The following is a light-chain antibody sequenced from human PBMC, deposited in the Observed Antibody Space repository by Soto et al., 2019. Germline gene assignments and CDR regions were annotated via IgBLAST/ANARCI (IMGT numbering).Light chain of an antibody. Sequence: DIQMTQSPSSLSASVGDRVTITCRASQVIRDYLVWYHQRPEKVPSLLIDAASTLQSGVPSRFSGSGFGTDFNLTISSLQSEDVATYYCQKYGNATYTFGPRTKVDLK. CDR2: AAS. J-gene: IGKJ3*01. V-gene: IGKV1-27*01. CDR1: QVIRDY. CDR3: QKYGNATYT.